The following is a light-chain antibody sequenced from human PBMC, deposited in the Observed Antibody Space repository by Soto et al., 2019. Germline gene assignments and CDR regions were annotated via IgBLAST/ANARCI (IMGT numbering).Light chain of an antibody. CDR3: QQYSSYSYT. CDR1: QSISTW. Sequence: DIQMTQSPSTLSASVGDRVTITCRASQSISTWLAWYQQKSGKAPKLLIYKASSLESGVPSRFSGSGSGTEFTLTISSLQPDDLATYYCQQYSSYSYTFAQGTKLEIK. V-gene: IGKV1-5*03. J-gene: IGKJ2*01. CDR2: KAS.